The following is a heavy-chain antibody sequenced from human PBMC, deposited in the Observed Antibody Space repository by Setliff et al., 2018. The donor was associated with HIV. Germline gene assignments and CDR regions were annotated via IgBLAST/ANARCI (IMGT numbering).Heavy chain of an antibody. D-gene: IGHD3-10*01. Sequence: SVKVSCKASGGPFTSAFNWVRQVPGQGLEWMGGIIPIFGTANYAQNFGGRVTITADQSTTTAYLQLNSLRFEDTAIYYCASDYPAARFEELEDHYYYFMDVWGKGTRSPSP. J-gene: IGHJ6*03. CDR3: ASDYPAARFEELEDHYYYFMDV. V-gene: IGHV1-69*13. CDR2: IIPIFGTA. CDR1: GGPFTSA.